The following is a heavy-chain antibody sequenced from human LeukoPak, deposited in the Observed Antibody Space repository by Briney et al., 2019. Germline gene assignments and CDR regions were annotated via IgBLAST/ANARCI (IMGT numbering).Heavy chain of an antibody. CDR3: ARTPSMWPDAFDI. V-gene: IGHV3-7*03. CDR2: IKQDGSEK. CDR1: GFTFSSYW. D-gene: IGHD2/OR15-2a*01. J-gene: IGHJ3*02. Sequence: GGSLRPSCAASGFTFSSYWMSWVRQAPGKGLEWVANIKQDGSEKYYVDSVKGQFTISRDNAKNSLYLQMNSLRAEDTAVYYCARTPSMWPDAFDIWGQGTMVTVSS.